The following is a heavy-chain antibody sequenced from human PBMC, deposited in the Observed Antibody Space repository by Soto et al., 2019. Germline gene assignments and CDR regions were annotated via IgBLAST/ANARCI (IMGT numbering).Heavy chain of an antibody. CDR2: LFHSGSP. CDR3: ARDWLSGSYFGIDL. J-gene: IGHJ5*02. Sequence: PSETLSLTCAVSGYSISSGYYWGWIRQPPGKGLEWIGSLFHSGSPYYNPSLKSRVTISVDTSKNHFSLRLTSVTAADTAFYYCARDWLSGSYFGIDLWGQGTLVTVSS. CDR1: GYSISSGYY. V-gene: IGHV4-38-2*02. D-gene: IGHD1-26*01.